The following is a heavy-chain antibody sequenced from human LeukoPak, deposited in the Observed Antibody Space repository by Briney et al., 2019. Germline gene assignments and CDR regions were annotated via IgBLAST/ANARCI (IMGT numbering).Heavy chain of an antibody. CDR2: VNPSGDST. V-gene: IGHV1-46*01. D-gene: IGHD2-2*03. CDR3: AKDGYCSSTSCYLGMRYYYYYYMDV. CDR1: GYTFSNYN. J-gene: IGHJ6*03. Sequence: GASVKLSCKASGYTFSNYNIHWVRQAPGQGLEWMGIVNPSGDSTNYAQNFQGRVTMTGDTSTSTVYMELSSLRSEDTALYYCAKDGYCSSTSCYLGMRYYYYYYMDVWGKGTTVTVSS.